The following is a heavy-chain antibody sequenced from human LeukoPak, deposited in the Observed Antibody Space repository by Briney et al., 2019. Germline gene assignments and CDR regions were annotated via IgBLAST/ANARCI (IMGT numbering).Heavy chain of an antibody. V-gene: IGHV3-43D*03. D-gene: IGHD3-9*01. J-gene: IGHJ4*02. CDR1: GFTFDEYA. CDR3: AKMGGGEDERYYDILTGYLDY. Sequence: GGSLRLSCAASGFTFDEYAMHWVRQAPGNGLEWVSLINRDGNRTYYADSVKGRFIISRDNSKSSLYLQMNSLRTEDTALYYCAKMGGGEDERYYDILTGYLDYWGQGTLVTVSS. CDR2: INRDGNRT.